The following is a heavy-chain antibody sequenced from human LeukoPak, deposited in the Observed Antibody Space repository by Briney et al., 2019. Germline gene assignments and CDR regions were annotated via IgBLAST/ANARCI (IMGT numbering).Heavy chain of an antibody. CDR2: ISYDGSNK. J-gene: IGHJ6*04. D-gene: IGHD2-2*01. CDR3: AKDLGGGYCSSTSCYYYFYGMDV. Sequence: PGGSLRLSCAASGFTFSSYGMHWVRQAPGKGLEWVAVISYDGSNKYYADSVKGRFTISRDNSKNTLYLQMNSLRAEDTAVYYCAKDLGGGYCSSTSCYYYFYGMDVWGKGTTVTVSS. CDR1: GFTFSSYG. V-gene: IGHV3-30*18.